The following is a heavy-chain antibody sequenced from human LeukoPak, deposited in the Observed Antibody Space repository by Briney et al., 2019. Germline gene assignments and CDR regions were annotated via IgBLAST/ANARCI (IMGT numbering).Heavy chain of an antibody. J-gene: IGHJ6*03. CDR2: INPSGGST. D-gene: IGHD4-23*01. CDR3: ARAPVVTHYYYYYMDV. V-gene: IGHV1-46*01. Sequence: ASVKVSCKASGYTFTSYYMHWVRQAPGQGLEWMGIINPSGGSTSYAQKFQGRVTMTRDMSTSTVYMELSSLRSEDTAVYYCARAPVVTHYYYYYMDVWGKGTTVTVSS. CDR1: GYTFTSYY.